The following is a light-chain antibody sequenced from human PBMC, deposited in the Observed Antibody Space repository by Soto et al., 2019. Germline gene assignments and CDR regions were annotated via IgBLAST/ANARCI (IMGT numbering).Light chain of an antibody. J-gene: IGKJ5*01. CDR3: QQYSNWPPIT. CDR2: GAS. CDR1: EVVTTN. Sequence: EIVVTQSPATLSVSPGERATLSCRASEVVTTNLAWYQQKPGQAPRLLIYGASTRAAGIPARFSGSGAGTNFTLTISSVQSEDFAVYYCQQYSNWPPITFGQGTRLEIK. V-gene: IGKV3-15*01.